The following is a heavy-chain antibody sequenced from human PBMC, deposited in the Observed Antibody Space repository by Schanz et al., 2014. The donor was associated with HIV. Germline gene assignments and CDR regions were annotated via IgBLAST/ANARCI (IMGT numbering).Heavy chain of an antibody. CDR2: IGSGGGRT. CDR3: ARDGRSYYDYHGMDV. CDR1: GFTFSTYR. D-gene: IGHD3-16*02. J-gene: IGHJ6*02. Sequence: EVRLVESGGPSVQPGGSLRLSCAASGFTFSTYRMNWVRQAPGKGREWVSLIGSGGGRTYYADSVKGRVTISRDNSKNTLFLQMNSLRAEDTAVYYCARDGRSYYDYHGMDVWGQGTTVTVSS. V-gene: IGHV3-23*04.